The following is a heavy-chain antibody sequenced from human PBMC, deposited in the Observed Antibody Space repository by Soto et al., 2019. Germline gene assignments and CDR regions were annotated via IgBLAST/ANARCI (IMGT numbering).Heavy chain of an antibody. J-gene: IGHJ4*02. CDR2: IRSKAYGGTT. CDR1: GFTFGDYA. D-gene: IGHD6-19*01. V-gene: IGHV3-49*03. CDR3: TRGSWWAAVAGTFDY. Sequence: GGSPRLSCTASGFTFGDYAMSWFRQAPGKGLEWVGFIRSKAYGGTTEYAASVKGRFTISRDDSKSIAYLQMNSLKTEDTAVYYCTRGSWWAAVAGTFDYWGQGTLVTVSS.